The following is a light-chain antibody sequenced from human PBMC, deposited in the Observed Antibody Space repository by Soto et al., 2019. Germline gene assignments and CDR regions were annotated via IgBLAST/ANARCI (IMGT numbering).Light chain of an antibody. CDR2: RSD. J-gene: IGLJ1*01. CDR1: SSNIGSST. V-gene: IGLV1-44*01. Sequence: QSVLTQPPSASGTPGQRVTISCSGRSSNIGSSTVHWFQQLPGTAPKLLIHRSDQRPSGVPDRFSGSKSGTSASLAISGLRSEDEADYHCAAWDEALNGHVFGTGTKLTVL. CDR3: AAWDEALNGHV.